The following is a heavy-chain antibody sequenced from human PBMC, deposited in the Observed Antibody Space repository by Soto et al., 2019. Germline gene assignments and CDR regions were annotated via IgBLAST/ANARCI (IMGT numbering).Heavy chain of an antibody. V-gene: IGHV3-23*01. CDR3: AKDQYYDILTGPLDYYGMDV. J-gene: IGHJ6*02. D-gene: IGHD3-9*01. CDR2: ISGSGGST. CDR1: GFTFSSYA. Sequence: GGSLRLSCAASGFTFSSYAMSWVRQAPGKGLEWVSAISGSGGSTYYADSVKGRFTISRDNSKNTLYLQMNSLRAEDTAVYYCAKDQYYDILTGPLDYYGMDVWGQGTTVTVSS.